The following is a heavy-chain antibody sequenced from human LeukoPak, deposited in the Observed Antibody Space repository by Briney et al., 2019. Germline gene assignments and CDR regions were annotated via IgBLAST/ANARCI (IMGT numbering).Heavy chain of an antibody. D-gene: IGHD6-13*01. CDR3: AREERGYSSSWYTER. V-gene: IGHV4-4*07. CDR1: GGSISSYY. Sequence: SETLSLTCTVSGGSISSYYWSWIRQPAGKGLEWIGRIYTSGSTNYSPSLKSRVTMSVDTSKNQFSLKLSSVTAADTAVYYCAREERGYSSSWYTERWGQGTLVTVSS. J-gene: IGHJ4*02. CDR2: IYTSGST.